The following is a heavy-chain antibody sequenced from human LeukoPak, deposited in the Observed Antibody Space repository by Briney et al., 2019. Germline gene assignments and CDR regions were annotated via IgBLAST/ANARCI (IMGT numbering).Heavy chain of an antibody. J-gene: IGHJ4*02. CDR2: IAYDGSNK. Sequence: GGSLRLSCAASGFTFGTYGMHWVRQAPGKGLEWVAVIAYDGSNKYYADSVKGRFTISRDNSKNTLYLQMNSLRAEDTAVYYCAKGRSMVRGSLGYWGQGTLVTVSS. V-gene: IGHV3-30*18. D-gene: IGHD3-10*01. CDR1: GFTFGTYG. CDR3: AKGRSMVRGSLGY.